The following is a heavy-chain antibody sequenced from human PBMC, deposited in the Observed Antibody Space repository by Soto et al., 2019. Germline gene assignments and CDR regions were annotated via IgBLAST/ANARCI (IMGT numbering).Heavy chain of an antibody. CDR1: GYSFTSYW. D-gene: IGHD3-10*01. V-gene: IGHV5-51*01. J-gene: IGHJ6*02. Sequence: GESLKISCKGSGYSFTSYWIGWVRQMPGKGLEWMGIIYPGDSDTRYSPSFQGQVTISADKSISTAYLQWSSLKASDTAMYYCARQGYYGSGSYLQYYYYGMDVWGQGTTVTVS. CDR3: ARQGYYGSGSYLQYYYYGMDV. CDR2: IYPGDSDT.